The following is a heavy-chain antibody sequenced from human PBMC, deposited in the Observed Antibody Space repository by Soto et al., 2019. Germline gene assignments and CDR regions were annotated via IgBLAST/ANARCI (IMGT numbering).Heavy chain of an antibody. CDR2: ISTNNGNT. CDR3: ARDRGSTAWYSFDC. Sequence: QVQLVQSGAEVKKPGASMKVACKASGYTFTSHGISWVRQAPGQGLEWMGWISTNNGNTNYAQKFQDSVTMTTDTSTSTGYMELRSLRSDDTAVYYCARDRGSTAWYSFDCWGQGTLVTVSS. CDR1: GYTFTSHG. J-gene: IGHJ4*02. V-gene: IGHV1-18*01. D-gene: IGHD2-2*01.